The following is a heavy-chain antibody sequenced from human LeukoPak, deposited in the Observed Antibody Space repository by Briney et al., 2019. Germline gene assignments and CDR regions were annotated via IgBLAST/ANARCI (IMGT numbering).Heavy chain of an antibody. CDR2: ISAYNGNT. Sequence: ASVKVSCKASGYTFTSYGISWVRQAPGQGLEWMGWISAYNGNTNYAQKLQGRVTMTTDTSTSTAYTELRSLRSDDTAVYYCARGVNYYDSSGYYLSWGQGTLVTVSS. V-gene: IGHV1-18*01. CDR3: ARGVNYYDSSGYYLS. J-gene: IGHJ4*02. D-gene: IGHD3-22*01. CDR1: GYTFTSYG.